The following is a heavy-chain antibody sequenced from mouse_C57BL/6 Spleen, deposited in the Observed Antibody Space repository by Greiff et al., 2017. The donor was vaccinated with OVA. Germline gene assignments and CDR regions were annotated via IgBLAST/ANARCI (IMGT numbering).Heavy chain of an antibody. V-gene: IGHV1-82*01. CDR1: GYAFSSSW. Sequence: VKLMESGPELVKPGASVKISCKASGYAFSSSWMNWVKQRPGKGLEWIGRIYPGDGDTNYNGKFKGKATLTADKSSSTAYMQLSSLTSEDSAVYFCARDQAPWWYFDVWGTGTTVTVSS. CDR2: IYPGDGDT. J-gene: IGHJ1*03. CDR3: ARDQAPWWYFDV. D-gene: IGHD3-2*02.